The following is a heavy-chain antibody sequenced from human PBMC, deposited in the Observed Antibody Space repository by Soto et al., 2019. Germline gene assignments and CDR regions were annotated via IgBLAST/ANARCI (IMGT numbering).Heavy chain of an antibody. Sequence: QVHLVQSGAEVKEPGSSVKVSCKASGGSFSSDAITWVRQAHGQGLEWIGEIIPMFDTTNYAPEYQGRVTITADTATTTVYMEVSRLTSDDTAVYYCEREVVTETTLGYFDFWGQGALVTDSS. CDR1: GGSFSSDA. CDR3: EREVVTETTLGYFDF. D-gene: IGHD2-21*02. J-gene: IGHJ4*02. V-gene: IGHV1-69*06. CDR2: IIPMFDTT.